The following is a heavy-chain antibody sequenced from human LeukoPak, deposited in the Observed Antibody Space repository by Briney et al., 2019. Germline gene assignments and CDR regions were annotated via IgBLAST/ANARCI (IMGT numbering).Heavy chain of an antibody. CDR3: ARVSYDSSCYGDWYFDL. V-gene: IGHV1-18*01. D-gene: IGHD3-22*01. CDR1: GYTFTSYG. J-gene: IGHJ2*01. Sequence: ASVKVSCKASGYTFTSYGISWVRQAPGQGLEWMGWISAYNGNTNYAQKLQGRVTMTTDTSTSTAYMELRSLRSDDTAVYYCARVSYDSSCYGDWYFDLWGRGTLVTVSS. CDR2: ISAYNGNT.